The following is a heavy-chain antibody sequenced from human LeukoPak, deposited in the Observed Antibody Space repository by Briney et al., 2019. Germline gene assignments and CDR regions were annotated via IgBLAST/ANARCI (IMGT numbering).Heavy chain of an antibody. CDR3: ARPLGLTGGGVDV. CDR1: GFTFSDYN. Sequence: TGGSLRLSCAASGFTFSDYNMNWVRQAPGKGLEWVSYITDSGNTIHYADSVKGRFTISRDNAKNSLYLQMNSLRAEDTAVYYCARPLGLTGGGVDVWGQGTTVTVSS. D-gene: IGHD3-9*01. CDR2: ITDSGNTI. V-gene: IGHV3-11*01. J-gene: IGHJ6*02.